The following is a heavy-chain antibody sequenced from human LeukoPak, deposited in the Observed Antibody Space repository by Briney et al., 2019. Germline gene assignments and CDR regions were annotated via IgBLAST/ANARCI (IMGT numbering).Heavy chain of an antibody. CDR2: INPNSSGT. D-gene: IGHD1-26*01. CDR3: ARDIGRYSGSYPDY. Sequence: ASVKVSCKASGYTFTGYYMHWVRQAPGQGLEWMGWINPNSSGTNYAQKFQVRVTMTRDTSISTAYMEMSRLRYDDTAVYYCARDIGRYSGSYPDYWGQGTLVTVSS. V-gene: IGHV1-2*02. J-gene: IGHJ4*02. CDR1: GYTFTGYY.